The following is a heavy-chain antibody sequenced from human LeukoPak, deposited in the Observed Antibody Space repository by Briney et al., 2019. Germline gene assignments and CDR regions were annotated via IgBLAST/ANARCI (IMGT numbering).Heavy chain of an antibody. CDR1: GFTFSTYS. CDR3: ARGMGSGWYPPFFDY. Sequence: GGSLRLSCAASGFTFSTYSMNWVRQAPGRGLEWVSSISISSGYIYYADPVRGRFTISRDNAKNSLYLQMNTLRVEDTAVYYCARGMGSGWYPPFFDYWGQGTLVTVSS. J-gene: IGHJ4*02. V-gene: IGHV3-21*01. CDR2: ISISSGYI. D-gene: IGHD6-19*01.